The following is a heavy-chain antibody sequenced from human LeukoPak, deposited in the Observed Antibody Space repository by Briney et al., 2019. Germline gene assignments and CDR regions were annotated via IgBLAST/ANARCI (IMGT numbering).Heavy chain of an antibody. V-gene: IGHV3-21*01. CDR2: ISSSSSYI. Sequence: GGSLRLSCAASGVTFSSYSMNWVRQAPGERLECVSSISSSSSYIYYADSVKGRFTISRDNAKNSPYLQMTSLRAEDTAVYLCAREFIGSWYWDSWGQGTLVTVSS. J-gene: IGHJ4*02. D-gene: IGHD6-13*01. CDR3: AREFIGSWYWDS. CDR1: GVTFSSYS.